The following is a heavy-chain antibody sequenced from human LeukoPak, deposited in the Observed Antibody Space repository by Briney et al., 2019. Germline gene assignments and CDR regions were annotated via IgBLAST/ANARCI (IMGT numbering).Heavy chain of an antibody. CDR2: ISGSGGST. D-gene: IGHD1-1*01. J-gene: IGHJ4*02. Sequence: GGSLRLSCAASGFTFSSYAMSWVRQAPGKGLEWVSAISGSGGSTYYADSVKGRFTISRDNSKNTLYLQMNSLRPEDTAVYYCAKDIYIYGAGGYNFDYWGQGTLVTVSS. V-gene: IGHV3-23*01. CDR1: GFTFSSYA. CDR3: AKDIYIYGAGGYNFDY.